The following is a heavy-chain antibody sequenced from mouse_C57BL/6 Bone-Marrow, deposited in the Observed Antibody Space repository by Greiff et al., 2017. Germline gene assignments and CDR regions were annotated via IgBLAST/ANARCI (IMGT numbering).Heavy chain of an antibody. J-gene: IGHJ2*01. CDR1: GYSFTSGYY. V-gene: IGHV3-6*01. Sequence: VQLQQSGPGLVKPSPSLSLSCSVTGYSFTSGYYWNWIRRFPRNQLEWMGYISYDGSNNYNPSLKNRISITRDTSKNQFFLKLNSVTTEDTATYYCARGDYWGQGTTLTVSS. CDR2: ISYDGSN. CDR3: ARGDY.